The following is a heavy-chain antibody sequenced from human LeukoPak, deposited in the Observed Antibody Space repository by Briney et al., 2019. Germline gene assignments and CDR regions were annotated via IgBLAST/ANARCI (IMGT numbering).Heavy chain of an antibody. CDR2: IYYGGST. D-gene: IGHD6-13*01. J-gene: IGHJ6*03. CDR1: GGSISSSSYY. CDR3: ARQAAAAHMDV. Sequence: PSETLSLTCTVSGGSISSSSYYWGWIRQPPGKGLEWIGSIYYGGSTYYNPSLKSRVTISVDTSKNQFSLKLSSVTAADTAVYYCARQAAAAHMDVWGKGTTVTVSS. V-gene: IGHV4-39*01.